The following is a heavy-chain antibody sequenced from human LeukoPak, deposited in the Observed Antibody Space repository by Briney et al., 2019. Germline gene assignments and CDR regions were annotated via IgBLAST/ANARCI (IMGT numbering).Heavy chain of an antibody. D-gene: IGHD5-24*01. J-gene: IGHJ4*02. CDR2: INIYTGNP. Sequence: ASVKVSCKASGYTFTCYSINWVRQAPGQGLEWMGWINIYTGNPTYAQGFTGRFVFSLDTSVSTAYLQISSLKAEDTAVYYCARDAATMNFDYWGQGTLVTVSS. CDR1: GYTFTCYS. V-gene: IGHV7-4-1*02. CDR3: ARDAATMNFDY.